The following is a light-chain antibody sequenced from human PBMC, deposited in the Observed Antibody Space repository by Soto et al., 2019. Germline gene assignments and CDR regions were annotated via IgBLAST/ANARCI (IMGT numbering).Light chain of an antibody. CDR2: DVN. V-gene: IGLV2-14*02. CDR3: SSYTSSSTLHV. Sequence: QSALTQPASVSGSPGQSITISCAGTGSDVGAYNLVSWYQQHPGKAPKLIICDVNTRPSGVSNRFSGSKSGNTASLTISGLQAEDEADYYCSSYTSSSTLHVFGTGTKVTVL. CDR1: GSDVGAYNL. J-gene: IGLJ1*01.